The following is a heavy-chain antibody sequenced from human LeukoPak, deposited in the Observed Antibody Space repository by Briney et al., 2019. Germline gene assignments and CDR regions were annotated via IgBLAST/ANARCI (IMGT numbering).Heavy chain of an antibody. CDR2: INPNSGGT. V-gene: IGHV1-2*02. D-gene: IGHD4-17*01. J-gene: IGHJ5*02. CDR1: GYTFTGYY. CDR3: ARVGIEYGDTWFDP. Sequence: ASVKVSCKASGYTFTGYYMHWVRQGPGQGLEWMGWINPNSGGTNYAQKFQGRVTMTRDTSISTAYMELSRLRSDDTAVYYCARVGIEYGDTWFDPWGQGTLVTVSS.